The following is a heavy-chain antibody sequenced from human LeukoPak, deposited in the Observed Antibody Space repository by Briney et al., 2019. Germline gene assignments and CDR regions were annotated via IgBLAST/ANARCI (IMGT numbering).Heavy chain of an antibody. Sequence: GGSLRLSCAASGFTFSDYYMSWIRQAPGKGLEWVSYISSSSSYTNYADSVKGRFTISRDNAKNSLHLQMNSLRAEDTAVYYCAGGANHPWFDYWGQGALVTVSS. CDR3: AGGANHPWFDY. J-gene: IGHJ4*02. CDR1: GFTFSDYY. V-gene: IGHV3-11*06. CDR2: ISSSSSYT. D-gene: IGHD1-14*01.